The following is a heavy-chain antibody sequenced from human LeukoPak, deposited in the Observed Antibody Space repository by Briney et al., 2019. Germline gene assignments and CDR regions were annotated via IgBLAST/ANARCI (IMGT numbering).Heavy chain of an antibody. CDR1: GFTFSSYA. CDR3: ARDVYYDSGSRIENWLDP. J-gene: IGHJ5*02. V-gene: IGHV3-30-3*01. D-gene: IGHD3-10*01. CDR2: ISYEGSNK. Sequence: GGSLRLSSAASGFTFSSYAMHWVRQAPGKGLGWVAFISYEGSNKYYADSVKGRFTISRDNSKNTLYLQVNSLRAEDTAVYYCARDVYYDSGSRIENWLDPWGQGTLVTVSS.